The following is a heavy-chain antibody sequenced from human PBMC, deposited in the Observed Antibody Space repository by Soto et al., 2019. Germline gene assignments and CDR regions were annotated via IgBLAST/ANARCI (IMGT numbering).Heavy chain of an antibody. CDR2: IYYSGST. V-gene: IGHV4-39*01. J-gene: IGHJ4*02. CDR3: ANSYGDYVSY. Sequence: QLQLQESGPGLVKPSETLSLTCTVSGGSISSSTYYWGWIRQPPGKGLEWIGSIYYSGSTYYNPSLKSRATRSVDPSKTPFTLKLSSVTATDSAVYYCANSYGDYVSYWGQGTLVTVSS. D-gene: IGHD4-17*01. CDR1: GGSISSSTYY.